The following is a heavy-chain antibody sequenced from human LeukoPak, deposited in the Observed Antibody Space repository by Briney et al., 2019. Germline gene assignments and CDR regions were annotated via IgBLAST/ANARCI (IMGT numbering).Heavy chain of an antibody. V-gene: IGHV3-30*02. Sequence: PGGSLRLSCAASAFTFSSYGMHWVRQAPGKGLEWVAFLRSDGSDKYYADFVKGRFTISRDNSKNTLYLQLNSLRPEDTAMYYCAKPSSIMIFGVDYNYFDPWGQGTLVTVSS. J-gene: IGHJ5*02. CDR3: AKPSSIMIFGVDYNYFDP. CDR2: LRSDGSDK. D-gene: IGHD3-3*01. CDR1: AFTFSSYG.